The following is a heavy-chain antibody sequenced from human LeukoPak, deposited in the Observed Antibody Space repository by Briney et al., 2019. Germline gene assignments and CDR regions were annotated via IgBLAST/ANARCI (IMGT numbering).Heavy chain of an antibody. J-gene: IGHJ4*02. CDR1: GFTFCDYA. V-gene: IGHV3-49*03. CDR3: TRAMVTGYY. CDR2: IRSKAYGGTT. Sequence: GGSLRLSCTASGFTFCDYAMSWFRQAPGKGLEWVGFIRSKAYGGTTEYAASVKGRFTISRDDSKSIAYLQMNSLKTEDTAVYYCTRAMVTGYYWGQGTLVTVSS. D-gene: IGHD5-18*01.